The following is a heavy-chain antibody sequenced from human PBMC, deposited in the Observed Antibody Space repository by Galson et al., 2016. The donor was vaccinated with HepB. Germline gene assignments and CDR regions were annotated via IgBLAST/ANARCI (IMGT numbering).Heavy chain of an antibody. J-gene: IGHJ4*02. CDR2: VYHSGTT. V-gene: IGHV4-61*01. CDR3: ATGEAPPGLFDS. Sequence: ETLSLTCTVSGDSVRSGNYYWSWIRQPPGKGLEWIGNVYHSGTTSYNPSLESRLTMSRDTSNNQFSLKLTSVTPADTAVYCCATGEAPPGLFDSWGQGTLVTVSS. D-gene: IGHD7-27*01. CDR1: GDSVRSGNYY.